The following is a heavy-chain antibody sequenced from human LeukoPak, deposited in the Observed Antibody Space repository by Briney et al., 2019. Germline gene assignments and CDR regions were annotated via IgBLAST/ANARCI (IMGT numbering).Heavy chain of an antibody. CDR1: GGSISSSSYY. CDR3: ARLLSGGFDY. V-gene: IGHV4-39*01. J-gene: IGHJ4*02. Sequence: ETLFLTCTVSGGSISSSSYYWGWIRQPPGKGLEWIGSIYYSGSTYYNPSLKSRVTISVDTSKNQFSLKLSSVTAADTAVYYCARLLSGGFDYWGQGTLVTVSS. CDR2: IYYSGST.